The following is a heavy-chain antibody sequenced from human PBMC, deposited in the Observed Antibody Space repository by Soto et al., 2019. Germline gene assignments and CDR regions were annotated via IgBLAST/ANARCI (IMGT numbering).Heavy chain of an antibody. CDR3: ARGEDNYYGDYQGGDYFDY. CDR2: IYTSGRT. Sequence: QVQLQESGPGLVKPSETLSLTCTVSGGSISSYYWSWIRQPAGKGLEWIGRIYTSGRTNYNPSLKSRVTMAVDTSKIQFSLKLCSVTAADTAVYYCARGEDNYYGDYQGGDYFDYWGQGTLVTVSS. CDR1: GGSISSYY. D-gene: IGHD4-17*01. V-gene: IGHV4-4*07. J-gene: IGHJ4*02.